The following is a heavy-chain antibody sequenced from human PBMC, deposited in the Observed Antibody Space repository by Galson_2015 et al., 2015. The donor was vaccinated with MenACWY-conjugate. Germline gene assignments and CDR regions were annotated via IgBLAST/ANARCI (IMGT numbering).Heavy chain of an antibody. V-gene: IGHV3-11*06. CDR2: ISSDSSST. D-gene: IGHD4-23*01. CDR1: GFTFSHYY. CDR3: ARDSKHCGGNSGEFDP. J-gene: IGHJ5*02. Sequence: SLRLSCAASGFTFSHYYMSWIRQAPGKGLEWVSYISSDSSSTNYADSVKGRFTISRDNAKKLLYLQMNSLRAEDAAFYYCARDSKHCGGNSGEFDPWGQGTLVTVSS.